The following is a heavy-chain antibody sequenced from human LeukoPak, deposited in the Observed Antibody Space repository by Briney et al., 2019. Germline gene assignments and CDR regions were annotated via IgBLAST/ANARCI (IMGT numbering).Heavy chain of an antibody. CDR1: GGSISSSNW. V-gene: IGHV4-4*02. D-gene: IGHD2-2*01. CDR3: ARANCSSTSCYAPGSGGVDAFDI. Sequence: PSETLSLTCAVSGGSISSSNWWSWVRQPPGQGLEWIGEIYHSGSTNYNPSLKSRVTISVDKSKNQFSLKLSSVTAADTAVYYCARANCSSTSCYAPGSGGVDAFDIWGQGTMVAVSS. CDR2: IYHSGST. J-gene: IGHJ3*02.